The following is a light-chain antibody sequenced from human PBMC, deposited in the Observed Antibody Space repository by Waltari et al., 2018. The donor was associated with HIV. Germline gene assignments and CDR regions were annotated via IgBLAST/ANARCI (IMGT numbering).Light chain of an antibody. J-gene: IGLJ1*01. CDR3: SSYTSTSTGV. CDR2: ECS. CDR1: SSDVGGYNY. Sequence: QSALTQPASVSGSPGQSITISCTGTSSDVGGYNYVSWYQQHPGKAPKFMIYECSNRPSGVSKRCSGAKSGNTASLTISGLQAEDEADYYCSSYTSTSTGVFGTGTKVTVL. V-gene: IGLV2-14*01.